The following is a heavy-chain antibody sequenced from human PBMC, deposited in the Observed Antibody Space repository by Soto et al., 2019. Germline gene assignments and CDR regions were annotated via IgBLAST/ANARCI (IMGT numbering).Heavy chain of an antibody. J-gene: IGHJ4*02. D-gene: IGHD6-19*01. Sequence: ASVKVSCKAPGYTFTSYAMHWVRQAPGQRLEWMGWINAGNGNTKYSQKFQGRVTMTTDTSTNTVYMELRSLRSDDTAVYYCAREWDNKSEHSSGWYDDFWGQGTLVTVSS. CDR2: INAGNGNT. CDR3: AREWDNKSEHSSGWYDDF. CDR1: GYTFTSYA. V-gene: IGHV1-3*01.